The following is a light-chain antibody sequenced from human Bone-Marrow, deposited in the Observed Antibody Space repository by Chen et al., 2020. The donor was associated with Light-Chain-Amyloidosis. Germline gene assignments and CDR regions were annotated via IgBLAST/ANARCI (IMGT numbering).Light chain of an antibody. Sequence: DIQMTQSPSSLSASVGDRVTITCRASQSISSYLNWYQQKPGKAPELLIYVASKLQSGVPSRFSGSEAGTDVTLTISNRRPEDFATYFCQQSRSTPHTFGQGTKLEI. CDR3: QQSRSTPHT. V-gene: IGKV1-39*01. CDR2: VAS. CDR1: QSISSY. J-gene: IGKJ2*01.